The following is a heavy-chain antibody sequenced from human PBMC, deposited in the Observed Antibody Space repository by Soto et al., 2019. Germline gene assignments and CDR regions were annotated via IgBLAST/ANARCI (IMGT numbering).Heavy chain of an antibody. Sequence: EVQLVESGVDLVQPGGSLRLSCAASGFTFSNNLMHWTRQSPGKGLVWVSRINGDGSSTSYANSVKGRFTISRDNAKNTVYLQMNSLRAEDTSVYYCARHYASVTYSVAYWGQGTLVTVSS. CDR1: GFTFSNNL. CDR3: ARHYASVTYSVAY. D-gene: IGHD3-10*01. V-gene: IGHV3-74*01. J-gene: IGHJ4*02. CDR2: INGDGSST.